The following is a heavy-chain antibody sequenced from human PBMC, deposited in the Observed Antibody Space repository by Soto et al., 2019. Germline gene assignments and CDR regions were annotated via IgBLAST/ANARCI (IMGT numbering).Heavy chain of an antibody. Sequence: QVQLVESGGGVVQPGRSLRVSCAASGFTFSRHAIHWVRQAPGKGLEWVAVISKDGSNTYYVDSVKGRFTISRDNSKNPLYLQMNSLGDEATAVYYCLRSRSGAVAASFHYWGQGTQVTVSA. V-gene: IGHV3-30*04. J-gene: IGHJ4*02. D-gene: IGHD3-10*01. CDR2: ISKDGSNT. CDR3: LRSRSGAVAASFHY. CDR1: GFTFSRHA.